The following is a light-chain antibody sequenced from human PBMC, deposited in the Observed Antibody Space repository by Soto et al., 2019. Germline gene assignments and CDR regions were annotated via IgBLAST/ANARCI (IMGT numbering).Light chain of an antibody. CDR1: QSFITNH. CDR3: QHYGGSPLYT. CDR2: DIS. Sequence: IVLTQSPGTLSLSPGERATLSCRTSQSFITNHLAWYQQKPGQAPRLLISDISTRATGIPDRFSGSASGTDFTLTVSRLEPEDFGVYYCQHYGGSPLYTFGQGTKIEIK. J-gene: IGKJ2*01. V-gene: IGKV3-20*01.